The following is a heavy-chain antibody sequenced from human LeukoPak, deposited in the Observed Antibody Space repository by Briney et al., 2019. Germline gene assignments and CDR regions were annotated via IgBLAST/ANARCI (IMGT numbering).Heavy chain of an antibody. CDR2: ISGTGGST. Sequence: GVLRLSCAASGFTFSSYAMSWVRQAPGKGLEWVSAISGTGGSTHYADSVKGRFTVSRDSSKNTLYLQMNSLRVDDTAVYYCAKGSLVVVVAAPNWFDPWGQGTLVTVSS. V-gene: IGHV3-23*01. CDR3: AKGSLVVVVAAPNWFDP. D-gene: IGHD2-15*01. CDR1: GFTFSSYA. J-gene: IGHJ5*02.